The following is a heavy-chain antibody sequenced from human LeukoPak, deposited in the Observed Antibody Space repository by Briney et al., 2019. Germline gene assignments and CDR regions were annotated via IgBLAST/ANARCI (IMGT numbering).Heavy chain of an antibody. D-gene: IGHD3-10*01. CDR2: ISAYNGNT. CDR1: GYTFTSYG. V-gene: IGHV1-18*01. Sequence: GASVKVSCKASGYTFTSYGISWVRQAPGQGLEWMGWISAYNGNTNYAQKLQGRVTMTTDTSTSTAYTELRSLRSDDTAVYYCARVPSSGGSGSFDYWGQGTLVTVSS. CDR3: ARVPSSGGSGSFDY. J-gene: IGHJ4*02.